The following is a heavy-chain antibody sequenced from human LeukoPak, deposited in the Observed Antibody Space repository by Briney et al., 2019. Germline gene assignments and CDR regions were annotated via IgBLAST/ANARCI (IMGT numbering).Heavy chain of an antibody. Sequence: SVKVSCKASGGTFSSYAISWVRQAPGQGLEWMGGIIPIFGTVNYAQKFQGRVTITADKSTSTAYMELSSLRSEDTAVYYCARSLFRFLEWSYRSYYYYYMDVWGKGTTVAVSS. CDR1: GGTFSSYA. CDR2: IIPIFGTV. D-gene: IGHD3-3*01. V-gene: IGHV1-69*06. J-gene: IGHJ6*03. CDR3: ARSLFRFLEWSYRSYYYYYMDV.